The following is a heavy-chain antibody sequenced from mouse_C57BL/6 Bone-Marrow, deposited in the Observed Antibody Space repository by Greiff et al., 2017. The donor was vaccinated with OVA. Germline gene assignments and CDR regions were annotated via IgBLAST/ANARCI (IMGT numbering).Heavy chain of an antibody. Sequence: VQLQQSGAELVRPGASVTLSCKASGYTFTDYEMHWVKQTPVHGLEWIGAIDPETGGTTYNQKFKGKAILTADKSSSTAYMELRSLTSEDSAVYYCTRKRNYGSIYYYFDDWGQGTTLTVSS. D-gene: IGHD1-1*01. CDR3: TRKRNYGSIYYYFDD. V-gene: IGHV1-15*01. J-gene: IGHJ2*01. CDR2: IDPETGGT. CDR1: GYTFTDYE.